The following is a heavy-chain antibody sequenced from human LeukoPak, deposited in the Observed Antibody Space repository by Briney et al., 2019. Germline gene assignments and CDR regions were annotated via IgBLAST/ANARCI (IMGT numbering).Heavy chain of an antibody. V-gene: IGHV4-34*01. J-gene: IGHJ4*02. Sequence: KTSETLSLTCAVCGGSFSGYYWSWIRQPPGKGLEWIGEINHSGSTNYNPSLKSRVTISVDTSKNQFSLKLSSVTAADTAVYYCASSDSSGRTQFDYWGQGTLVTVSS. CDR3: ASSDSSGRTQFDY. D-gene: IGHD3-22*01. CDR2: INHSGST. CDR1: GGSFSGYY.